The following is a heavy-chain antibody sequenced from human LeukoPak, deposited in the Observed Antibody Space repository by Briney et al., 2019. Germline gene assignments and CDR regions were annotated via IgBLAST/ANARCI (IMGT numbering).Heavy chain of an antibody. CDR3: ARDGTYSGSYSVFYYYGMDV. CDR2: ISSSSYI. CDR1: GFTFSTYS. V-gene: IGHV3-21*05. D-gene: IGHD1-26*01. Sequence: GGSLRLSCAASGFTFSTYSMNWVRQAPGKGLEWVSYISSSSYIYYADSVKGRFTISRDNAKNSLYLQMNSLRAEDTAVYYCARDGTYSGSYSVFYYYGMDVWGQGTTVTVSS. J-gene: IGHJ6*02.